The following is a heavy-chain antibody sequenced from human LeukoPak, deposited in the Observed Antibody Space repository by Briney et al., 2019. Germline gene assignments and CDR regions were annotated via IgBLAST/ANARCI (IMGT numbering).Heavy chain of an antibody. J-gene: IGHJ4*01. CDR1: GYTFTSYA. D-gene: IGHD3-9*01. CDR2: INAGNGNT. V-gene: IGHV1-3*01. Sequence: GASVKVSCKASGYTFTSYAMHWVRQAPGQRLEWMGWINAGNGNTKYSQKFQGRVTITRDTSASTAYMELSSLRSEDTAVYYCARGYDILTGYGYWGQGTLVTVSS. CDR3: ARGYDILTGYGY.